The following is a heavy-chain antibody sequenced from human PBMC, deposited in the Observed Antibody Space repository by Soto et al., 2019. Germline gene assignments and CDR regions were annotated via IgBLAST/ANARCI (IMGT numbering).Heavy chain of an antibody. Sequence: QVQLVESGGGVVQPGRSLRLSCAASGFTFSTYAMHWVRQAPGKGLEWVAVISYDGSNRYYPDSVKGRFTISRDNSKNKLYLQMSSLRAEDTAVYYCAREPTVTTRYYYGMDVWRQGTTVTVSS. CDR3: AREPTVTTRYYYGMDV. CDR2: ISYDGSNR. D-gene: IGHD4-17*01. J-gene: IGHJ6*02. V-gene: IGHV3-30-3*01. CDR1: GFTFSTYA.